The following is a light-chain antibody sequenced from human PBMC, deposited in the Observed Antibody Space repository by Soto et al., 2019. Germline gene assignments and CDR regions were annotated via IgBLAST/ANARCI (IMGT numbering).Light chain of an antibody. CDR2: RTS. V-gene: IGKV3-15*01. J-gene: IGKJ4*01. CDR1: QNINGN. CDR3: QQYNNWPRAT. Sequence: EIVMTQSPATLSASPGERATLSCRASQNINGNLAWYQQKPGQAPRLLMFRTSTRATGFPARFSASGSGTEFNLTISSLQSEDFAIYYCQQYNNWPRATFGGGTKVEIK.